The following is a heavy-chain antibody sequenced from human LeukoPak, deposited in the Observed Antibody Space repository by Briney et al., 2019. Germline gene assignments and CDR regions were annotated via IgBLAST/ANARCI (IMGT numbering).Heavy chain of an antibody. Sequence: SGTLSLTCTVSGGSISSSSYYWGWIRQPPGKGLEWIGSIYYSGSTYYNPSLKSRVTISVDMSKNQFSLKLSSVTAADTAVYYCARHIFDILTGLANWFDPWGQGTLVTVSS. J-gene: IGHJ5*02. D-gene: IGHD3-9*01. CDR2: IYYSGST. V-gene: IGHV4-39*01. CDR3: ARHIFDILTGLANWFDP. CDR1: GGSISSSSYY.